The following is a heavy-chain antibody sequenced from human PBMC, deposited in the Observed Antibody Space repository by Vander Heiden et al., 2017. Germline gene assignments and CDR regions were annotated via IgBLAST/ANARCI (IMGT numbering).Heavy chain of an antibody. V-gene: IGHV3-23*01. D-gene: IGHD6-19*01. Sequence: EVQLLEAGGGLVQPGGSLRLSCAGSEFDIRTSAMSWVRQAPGEGLEWVASVTRQSTTYYANSVRGRFTISRDNAENTVYLQMNSLRAADTAVYYCATDHPSSGWPCFDLWGRGTLVSVSS. J-gene: IGHJ4*01. CDR3: ATDHPSSGWPCFDL. CDR1: EFDIRTSA. CDR2: VTRQSTT.